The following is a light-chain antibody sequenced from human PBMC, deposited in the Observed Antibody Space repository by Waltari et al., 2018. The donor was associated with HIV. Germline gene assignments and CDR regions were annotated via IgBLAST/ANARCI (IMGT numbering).Light chain of an antibody. V-gene: IGLV4-69*01. CDR2: LNSDGSH. CDR3: QTWGTGIRV. Sequence: QVVLTQSPSASASLGASVKLTCTLSSGHSNYAIAWHQLQPGKGPRSWMKLNSDGSHTKGDGIPDRFSGSSAGAERYLTISSLQSEDEADYYCQTWGTGIRVFGGGTKLTVL. CDR1: SGHSNYA. J-gene: IGLJ3*02.